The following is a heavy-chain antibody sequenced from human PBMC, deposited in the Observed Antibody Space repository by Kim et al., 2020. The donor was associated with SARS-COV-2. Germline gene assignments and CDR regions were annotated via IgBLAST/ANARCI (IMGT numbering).Heavy chain of an antibody. CDR3: ARLASVGY. Sequence: GGSLRLSCAASGFTFSNSWMSWVRQAPGKGLEWVANVKQDGSQRYYVDSVKGRFTISRDNAKNSLYLQMNSLRAEDTAVYYCARLASVGYWGQGTLVIVSS. J-gene: IGHJ4*02. D-gene: IGHD3-3*01. V-gene: IGHV3-7*03. CDR2: VKQDGSQR. CDR1: GFTFSNSW.